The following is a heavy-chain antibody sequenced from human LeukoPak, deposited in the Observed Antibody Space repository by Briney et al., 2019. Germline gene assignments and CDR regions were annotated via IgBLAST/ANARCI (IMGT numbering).Heavy chain of an antibody. J-gene: IGHJ5*01. CDR1: EFTFNTYA. CDR2: IYSGNTI. V-gene: IGHV3-66*01. D-gene: IGHD3/OR15-3a*01. Sequence: PGGSLRPSCAASEFTFNTYAMSWVRQAPGKGLEWVSVIYSGNTIKYADSVKGRFTISRDNSKNTVYLQMSSLRAEDTALYYCATIGTGDYRDDSWGQGTLVTVSS. CDR3: ATIGTGDYRDDS.